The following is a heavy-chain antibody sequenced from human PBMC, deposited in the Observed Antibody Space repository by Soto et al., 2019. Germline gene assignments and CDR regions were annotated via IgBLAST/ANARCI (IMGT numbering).Heavy chain of an antibody. CDR3: ARDITPYGMDV. J-gene: IGHJ6*02. Sequence: QVQLQESGPGLVKPSQTLSLTCTVSGGSISSGGYYWSWIRQHPGKGLEWIGYIYYSGSTYYNPSLKSXXTXSXXPPKNQFSLTLSSVTAADTAGYYCARDITPYGMDVWGQGTTVTVSS. V-gene: IGHV4-31*03. CDR2: IYYSGST. CDR1: GGSISSGGYY.